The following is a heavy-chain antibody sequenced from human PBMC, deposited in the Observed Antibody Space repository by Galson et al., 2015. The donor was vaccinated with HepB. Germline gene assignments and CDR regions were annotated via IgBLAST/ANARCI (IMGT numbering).Heavy chain of an antibody. CDR1: GDSVSSNSAA. V-gene: IGHV6-1*01. CDR2: TYFRSKWYN. D-gene: IGHD1-26*01. Sequence: CAISGDSVSSNSAAWNWIRQSPSRGLEWLGRTYFRSKWYNDYAVSVKSRITIKPDTSKNQFSLQLNSVTPEDTAVYYCVRAIVGGTGWFDPWGQGTPVTVSS. CDR3: VRAIVGGTGWFDP. J-gene: IGHJ5*02.